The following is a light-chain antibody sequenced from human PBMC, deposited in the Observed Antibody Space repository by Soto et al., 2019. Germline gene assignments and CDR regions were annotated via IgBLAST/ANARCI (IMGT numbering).Light chain of an antibody. J-gene: IGKJ2*01. Sequence: EIVLTQSPGTLSLSPGERATLSCRASQSVSSTYLAWYQQKPGQAPRLLIYGASSRATGIPDRFSGSGSGTDFTLTSSRLEPEDCAVYYCQRYDISPFPFGQGTKLEIK. CDR1: QSVSSTY. V-gene: IGKV3-20*01. CDR3: QRYDISPFP. CDR2: GAS.